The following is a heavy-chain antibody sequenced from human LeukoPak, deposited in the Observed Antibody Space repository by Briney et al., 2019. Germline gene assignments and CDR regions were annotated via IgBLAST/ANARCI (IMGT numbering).Heavy chain of an antibody. J-gene: IGHJ4*02. CDR1: AFTFRDYA. D-gene: IGHD3-10*01. CDR3: ARLRGSGTYYSDY. CDR2: ITYNSGST. V-gene: IGHV3-23*01. Sequence: GGSLRLSCAASAFTFRDYAMNWARQAPGKGLEWVSAITYNSGSTYYADSVKGRFAISRDDSKNTVYLQMNSLRAEDTAIYYCARLRGSGTYYSDYWGQGTLVTVSS.